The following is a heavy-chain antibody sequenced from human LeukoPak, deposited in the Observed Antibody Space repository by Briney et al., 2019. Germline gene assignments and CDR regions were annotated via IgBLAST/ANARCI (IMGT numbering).Heavy chain of an antibody. CDR3: AKGRVTSVETYYYYYMDV. CDR1: GFTFSSYG. Sequence: PGGSLRLSCAASGFTFSSYGMHWVRQAPGKGLEWVSAISGSGGSTYYADSVKGRFTISRDNSKNTLYLQMNSLRAEDTAVYYCAKGRVTSVETYYYYYMDVWGKGTTVTISS. CDR2: ISGSGGST. J-gene: IGHJ6*03. D-gene: IGHD4-17*01. V-gene: IGHV3-23*01.